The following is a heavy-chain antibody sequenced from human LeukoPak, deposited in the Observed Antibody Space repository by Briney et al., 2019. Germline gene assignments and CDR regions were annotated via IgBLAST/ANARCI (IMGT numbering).Heavy chain of an antibody. CDR1: GFTFTNYA. CDR2: LSGSGDDT. CDR3: AKQFVDI. Sequence: GGSLRLSCVASGFTFTNYAMNWVRQAPGKGLEWVSSLSGSGDDTSYADSVKGRFTISRDNSKNTLYLQMNSLSAEDTAVYYCAKQFVDIGGQGTLVIVSS. J-gene: IGHJ4*02. D-gene: IGHD5-24*01. V-gene: IGHV3-23*01.